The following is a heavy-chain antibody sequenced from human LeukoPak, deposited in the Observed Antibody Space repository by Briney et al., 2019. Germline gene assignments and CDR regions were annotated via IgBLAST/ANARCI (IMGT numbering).Heavy chain of an antibody. CDR3: AKDLPDYGDYIEGS. Sequence: GGSLRLSCAASGFTFSSFAMSWVRQAPGKGLEWVSTISGSGGSTNYADSVKGRFTFSRDNSKKTLYLQINSLRAEDTAVYYCAKDLPDYGDYIEGSWGQGTLVTVSS. D-gene: IGHD4-17*01. CDR2: ISGSGGST. CDR1: GFTFSSFA. V-gene: IGHV3-23*01. J-gene: IGHJ5*02.